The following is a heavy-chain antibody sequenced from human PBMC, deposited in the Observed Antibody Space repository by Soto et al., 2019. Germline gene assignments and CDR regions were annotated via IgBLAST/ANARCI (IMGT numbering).Heavy chain of an antibody. CDR1: GFTFSSYA. Sequence: QVQLVESGGGVVQPGRSLRLSCAASGFTFSSYAMHWVRQAPGKGLEWVAVISYDGSNKYYADSVKGRFTISRDNXKXXLYLQMNSLRAEDTAVYYCGREFYYDSRRKGYFDYWGQGTLVTVSS. V-gene: IGHV3-30-3*01. J-gene: IGHJ4*02. D-gene: IGHD3-22*01. CDR3: GREFYYDSRRKGYFDY. CDR2: ISYDGSNK.